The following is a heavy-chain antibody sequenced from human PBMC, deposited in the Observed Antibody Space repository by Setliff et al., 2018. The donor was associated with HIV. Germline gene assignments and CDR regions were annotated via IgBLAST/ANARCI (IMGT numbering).Heavy chain of an antibody. CDR3: AKGDSSGWYTDAFDI. Sequence: SETLSLTCTVSGGSISSYYWSWIRQPPGKGLEWIGYIYYSGSTNYNPSLKSRVTISVDTSKNQFSLKLSSVTAAGTAVYYCAKGDSSGWYTDAFDIWGQGTVVTVSS. J-gene: IGHJ3*02. CDR2: IYYSGST. CDR1: GGSISSYY. D-gene: IGHD6-19*01. V-gene: IGHV4-59*01.